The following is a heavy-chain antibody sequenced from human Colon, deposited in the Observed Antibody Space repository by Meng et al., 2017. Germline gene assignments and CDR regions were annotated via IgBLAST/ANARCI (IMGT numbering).Heavy chain of an antibody. J-gene: IGHJ4*02. V-gene: IGHV4-61*08. CDR1: GASVRSPDHQ. D-gene: IGHD3-16*01. CDR2: ARIDYANT. CDR3: ARDYWGSLDF. Sequence: GPRRVWPSVTLPLISAASGASVRSPDHQWGWGRQPPGKGLEWIGYARIDYANTNYNPSLKSRVNVSLDTSKNQFSLNVRSVTAADTAVYYCARDYWGSLDFWGQGILVTVSS.